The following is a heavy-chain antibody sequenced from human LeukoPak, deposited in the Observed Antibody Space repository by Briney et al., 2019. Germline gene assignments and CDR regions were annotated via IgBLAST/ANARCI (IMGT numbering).Heavy chain of an antibody. CDR3: ARRDYYDSSGTYDGGAFDI. J-gene: IGHJ3*02. CDR1: GSSFTSYW. V-gene: IGHV5-51*01. D-gene: IGHD3-22*01. CDR2: IYPGDSDT. Sequence: GASLQISGEGSGSSFTSYWIGWVRQLPGKGLEWLGIIYPGDSDTRYSPSFQGQVTISVDKSISTAYLQWSSLKASDTAVYYCARRDYYDSSGTYDGGAFDIWGQGTMVTVSS.